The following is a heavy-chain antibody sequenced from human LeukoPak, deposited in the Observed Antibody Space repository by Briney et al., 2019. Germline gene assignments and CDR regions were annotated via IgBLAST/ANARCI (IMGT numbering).Heavy chain of an antibody. CDR1: GGSISSYY. V-gene: IGHV4-59*01. D-gene: IGHD5-18*01. CDR3: ARARGYSYGMDV. J-gene: IGHJ6*04. Sequence: SETLSLTCTVSGGSISSYYWSWIRQPPGRGLEWIGHIYYSGSTNYNPSLKSRVTISVDTSKNQFSLKLSSVTAADTAVYYCARARGYSYGMDVWGKGTTVTVSS. CDR2: IYYSGST.